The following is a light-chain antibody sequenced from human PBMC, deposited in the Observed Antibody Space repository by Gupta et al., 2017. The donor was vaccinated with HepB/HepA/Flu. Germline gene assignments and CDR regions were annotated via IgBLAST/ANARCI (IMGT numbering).Light chain of an antibody. CDR1: RGISTY. V-gene: IGKV1-27*01. CDR3: QKDNTAPFT. CDR2: SSS. Sequence: DTQMTQSPSSLSASVGDRVTITCRASRGISTYLAWYQQKPGTVPKLLIHSSSTLQSGVPSRFSGSGSGTDFALTISSLQPEDAATYYCQKDNTAPFTFGHGTKVEIK. J-gene: IGKJ3*01.